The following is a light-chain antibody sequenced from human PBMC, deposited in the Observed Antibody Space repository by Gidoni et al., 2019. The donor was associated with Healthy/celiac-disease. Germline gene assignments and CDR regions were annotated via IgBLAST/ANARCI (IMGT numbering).Light chain of an antibody. CDR3: QSYDSSLSGLYV. CDR2: GNS. V-gene: IGLV1-40*01. Sequence: QPVLTQPASVSGAPGQRVTISCTGSSSNIGAGYDVHWYQQLPGTAPKLLIYGNSNRPSGVPVRFSGSKSGTSASLAITGLQAEDEADYYCQSYDSSLSGLYVFGTGTKVTVL. J-gene: IGLJ1*01. CDR1: SSNIGAGYD.